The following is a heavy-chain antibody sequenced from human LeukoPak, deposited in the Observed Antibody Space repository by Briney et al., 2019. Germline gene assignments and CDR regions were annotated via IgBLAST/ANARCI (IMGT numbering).Heavy chain of an antibody. J-gene: IGHJ6*03. CDR3: ARWVGAAYFYYYYMDV. D-gene: IGHD2-15*01. CDR2: IYYSGST. CDR1: GGSISSYY. V-gene: IGHV4-59*01. Sequence: SETLSLTCTVSGGSISSYYWSWIRQPPGKGLEWIGYIYYSGSTNYSPSLKSRVTISVDTSKNQFSLKLSSVTAADTAVYYCARWVGAAYFYYYYMDVWGKGTTVTVSS.